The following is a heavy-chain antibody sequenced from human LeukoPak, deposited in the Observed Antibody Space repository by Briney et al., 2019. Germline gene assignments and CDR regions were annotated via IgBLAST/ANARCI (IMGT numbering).Heavy chain of an antibody. D-gene: IGHD2-2*01. V-gene: IGHV3-23*01. CDR1: GFTFSSYA. CDR3: AKDIVVVPAGGDYFDY. Sequence: GGSLRLSCAASGFTFSSYAMSWVRQAPGKGLEWVSTISGNSGSTYYADSVMGRFTISRDNSKNTLYLQMNSLRAEDTAVYYCAKDIVVVPAGGDYFDYWGQGTLVTVSS. CDR2: ISGNSGST. J-gene: IGHJ4*02.